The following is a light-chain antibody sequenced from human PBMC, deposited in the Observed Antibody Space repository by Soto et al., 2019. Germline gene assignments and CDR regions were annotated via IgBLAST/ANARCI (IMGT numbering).Light chain of an antibody. CDR2: DVS. CDR3: CSYAGSSTHV. CDR1: SSDVGDYNF. J-gene: IGLJ1*01. V-gene: IGLV2-11*01. Sequence: QSALTQPRSVSGSPGQSVTISCTGTSSDVGDYNFVSWYQQHPGKAPKLVIYDVSKRPSGVPDRFSGSKSGNTASLTISGIKAEDEADYYCCSYAGSSTHVFGTGTKVTVL.